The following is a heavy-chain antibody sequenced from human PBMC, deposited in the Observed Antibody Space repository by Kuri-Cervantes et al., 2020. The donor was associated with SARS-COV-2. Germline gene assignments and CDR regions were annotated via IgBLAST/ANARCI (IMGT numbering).Heavy chain of an antibody. CDR3: ARDSNLRSNSAGVDY. Sequence: SQTLSLTCAVYGGSFSGYYWSWIRQPPGKGLEWIGEINHSGSTNYNPSLKSRVTISVDTSKNQFSLKLSSVTAADTAVYYCARDSNLRSNSAGVDYWGQGTLVTVSA. J-gene: IGHJ4*02. D-gene: IGHD4-11*01. CDR2: INHSGST. CDR1: GGSFSGYY. V-gene: IGHV4-34*01.